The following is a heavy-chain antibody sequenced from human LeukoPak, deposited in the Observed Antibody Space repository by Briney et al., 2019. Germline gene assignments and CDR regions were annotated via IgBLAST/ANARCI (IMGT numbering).Heavy chain of an antibody. V-gene: IGHV4-61*02. J-gene: IGHJ4*02. Sequence: PSQTLSLTCTVSGGSISSGSYYWSWIRQPAGKGLEWIGRIYTSGSTNYNPSLKSRVTISVDTSKNQFSLKLSSVTAADTAVYYCARLVKFYPFGFDYWGQGTLVTVSS. CDR3: ARLVKFYPFGFDY. D-gene: IGHD2/OR15-2a*01. CDR1: GGSISSGSYY. CDR2: IYTSGST.